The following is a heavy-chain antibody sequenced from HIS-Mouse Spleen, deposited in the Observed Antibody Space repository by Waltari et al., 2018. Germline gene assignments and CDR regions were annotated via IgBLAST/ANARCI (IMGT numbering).Heavy chain of an antibody. D-gene: IGHD3-16*01. CDR1: GFTVSSYA. CDR3: ARSSAFGLDY. J-gene: IGHJ4*02. CDR2: ISYDGSNK. V-gene: IGHV3-30-3*01. Sequence: QVQLVESGGGVVQPGRSLRLSCAASGFTVSSYAFTWVRQAPGKGLEWVAVISYDGSNKYYADSVKGRFTISRDNSKNTLYLQMNSLRAEDTAVYYCARSSAFGLDYWGQGTLVTVSS.